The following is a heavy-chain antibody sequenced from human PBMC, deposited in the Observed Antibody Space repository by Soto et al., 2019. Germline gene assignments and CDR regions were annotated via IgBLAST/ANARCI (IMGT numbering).Heavy chain of an antibody. CDR1: GFTFGDYA. D-gene: IGHD5-18*01. CDR2: IRSKAYGGTT. J-gene: IGHJ3*02. Sequence: SLRLSCTASGFTFGDYAMSWVRQAPGKGLEWVGFIRSKAYGGTTEYAASVKGRFTISRDDSKSIAYLQMNSLKTEDTAVYYCTRGYSYGPYDAFDIWGQGTMVTVSS. CDR3: TRGYSYGPYDAFDI. V-gene: IGHV3-49*04.